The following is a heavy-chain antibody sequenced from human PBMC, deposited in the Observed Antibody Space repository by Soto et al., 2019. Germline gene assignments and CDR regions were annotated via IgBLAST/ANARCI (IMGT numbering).Heavy chain of an antibody. D-gene: IGHD3-10*01. V-gene: IGHV3-30-3*01. Sequence: GGSLRLSCAASGFTFSSYAMHWVRQAPGKGLEWVAVISYDGSNKYYADSVKGRFTISRDNSKNTLYLQMNSLRAEDTAVYYCARDGRLLWFGEPHTRFDPWGQGTLVTVSS. CDR3: ARDGRLLWFGEPHTRFDP. J-gene: IGHJ5*02. CDR2: ISYDGSNK. CDR1: GFTFSSYA.